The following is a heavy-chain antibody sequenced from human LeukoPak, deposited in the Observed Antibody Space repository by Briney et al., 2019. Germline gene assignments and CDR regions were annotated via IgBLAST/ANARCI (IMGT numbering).Heavy chain of an antibody. CDR2: INHSGST. CDR1: GGSISSGGYY. V-gene: IGHV4-30-2*01. CDR3: ARGVVVGDGYNFPADYFDY. D-gene: IGHD5-24*01. Sequence: SQTLSLTCTVSGGSISSGGYYWSWIRQPPGKGLEWIGEINHSGSTNYNPSLKSRVTISVDTSKNQFSLKLSSVTAADTAVYYCARGVVVGDGYNFPADYFDYWGQGTLVTVSS. J-gene: IGHJ4*02.